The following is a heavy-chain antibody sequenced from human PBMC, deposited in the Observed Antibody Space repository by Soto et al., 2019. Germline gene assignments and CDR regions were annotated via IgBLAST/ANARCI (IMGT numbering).Heavy chain of an antibody. CDR3: ARAFESGGFYYSMDV. CDR2: IIPIFGPA. J-gene: IGHJ6*01. CDR1: GGTFSNYA. D-gene: IGHD3-10*01. Sequence: QVQLVQSGAEVKKPGSSVKVSCKASGGTFSNYAFTWVRQAPGQGLERAGGIIPIFGPANYAKNFQGRVTSTEDKFESTIYMELSSLRSEDTDVYYCARAFESGGFYYSMDVWGQGTTVNVSS. V-gene: IGHV1-69*14.